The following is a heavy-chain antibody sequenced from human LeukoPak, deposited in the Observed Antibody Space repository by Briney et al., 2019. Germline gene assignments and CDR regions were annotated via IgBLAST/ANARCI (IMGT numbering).Heavy chain of an antibody. CDR2: ISGSGGST. D-gene: IGHD2-15*01. Sequence: GGSLRLSCAASGFTFSSYAMSWVRQAPGKGLEWVSAISGSGGSTYYADSVKGRFTISRDNSKNTLYLQMNSLRAEDTAVYYCARDLSLYCSGGSCYSLNYWGQGTLVTVSS. CDR3: ARDLSLYCSGGSCYSLNY. V-gene: IGHV3-23*01. CDR1: GFTFSSYA. J-gene: IGHJ4*02.